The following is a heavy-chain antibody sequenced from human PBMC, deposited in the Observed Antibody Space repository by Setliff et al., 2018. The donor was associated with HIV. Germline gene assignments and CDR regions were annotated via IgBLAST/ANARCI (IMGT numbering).Heavy chain of an antibody. CDR3: ARLRDSSCYYYVGGAFDI. Sequence: GESLTISCKGSGYSFTTYWIGWVRQMPGKGLEWMGIIYPGDSDTRYSPSFQGQVTISADKSISTAYLQWSSLKASDTAMYYCARLRDSSCYYYVGGAFDIWGQGTMVTVSS. V-gene: IGHV5-51*01. D-gene: IGHD3-22*01. CDR1: GYSFTTYW. J-gene: IGHJ3*02. CDR2: IYPGDSDT.